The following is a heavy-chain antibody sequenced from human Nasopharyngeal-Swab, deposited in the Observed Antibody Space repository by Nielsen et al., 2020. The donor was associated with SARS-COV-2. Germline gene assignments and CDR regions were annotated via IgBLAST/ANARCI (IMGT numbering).Heavy chain of an antibody. J-gene: IGHJ4*02. D-gene: IGHD3-16*01. Sequence: ASVKVSCKASGYTFTGYYMHWVRQAPGQGLEWTGRINPNSGGTNYAQKFQGRVTMTRDTSISTAYMELSRLRSDDTAVYYCARAYYDYVWGSYFYWGQGALVTVSS. CDR3: ARAYYDYVWGSYFY. CDR1: GYTFTGYY. V-gene: IGHV1-2*06. CDR2: INPNSGGT.